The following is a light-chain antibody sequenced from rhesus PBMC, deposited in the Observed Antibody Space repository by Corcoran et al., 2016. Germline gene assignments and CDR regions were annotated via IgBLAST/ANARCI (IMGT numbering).Light chain of an antibody. CDR1: ENVNNY. Sequence: DIQMTQSPSSLSASVGDRVTITCRASENVNNYLHWYQQKPGKAPKLLIYAASTLQSGVPSRFSGSGSGIDYTFTISSLQPEDVATYYCQHSYGTPHSFGQGTKVEIK. J-gene: IGKJ2*01. V-gene: IGKV1-74*01. CDR3: QHSYGTPHS. CDR2: AAS.